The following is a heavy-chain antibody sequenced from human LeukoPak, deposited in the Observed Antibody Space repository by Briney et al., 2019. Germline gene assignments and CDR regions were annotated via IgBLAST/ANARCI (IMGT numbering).Heavy chain of an antibody. CDR2: IHYSGST. Sequence: PSETLSLTCTVSGGSISSSSYYWAWIRQPPGKGLEWIGSIHYSGSTYYNPSLQSRVTISIDTSKNQFSLKLRFVTAADTAVYYCARVRCSGGSCPYYYYYYYMDVWGKGTTATVSS. J-gene: IGHJ6*03. CDR1: GGSISSSSYY. CDR3: ARVRCSGGSCPYYYYYYYMDV. V-gene: IGHV4-39*07. D-gene: IGHD2-15*01.